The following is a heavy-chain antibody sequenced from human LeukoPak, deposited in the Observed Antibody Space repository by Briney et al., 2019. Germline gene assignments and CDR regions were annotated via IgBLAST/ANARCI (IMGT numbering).Heavy chain of an antibody. CDR3: ARTQSQSGSYRYYFGY. CDR2: IYYISNT. Sequence: SETLSLTCTVSGASVGSAGYYWSWIRQPPGGGLEGFGHIYYISNTNYNPSLKSRVTMSVDPSKNQFSLKLNSVTAADTAVYYCARTQSQSGSYRYYFGYWGQRTLVTVSS. V-gene: IGHV4-61*08. J-gene: IGHJ4*02. D-gene: IGHD1-26*01. CDR1: GASVGSAGYY.